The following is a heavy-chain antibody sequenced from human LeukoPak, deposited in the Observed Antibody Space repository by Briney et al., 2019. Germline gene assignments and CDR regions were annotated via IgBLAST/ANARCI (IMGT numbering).Heavy chain of an antibody. Sequence: GGSLRLSCAASGFTFSSYWMNWVRQAPGKGLEWVANIKEDGSAKYYADSLKGRSTISRDNAKNSLYLQMNSLRAEDTAVYYCARAFSSPNWFAPWGQGTLVTVSS. CDR2: IKEDGSAK. CDR1: GFTFSSYW. CDR3: ARAFSSPNWFAP. J-gene: IGHJ5*02. D-gene: IGHD6-13*01. V-gene: IGHV3-7*04.